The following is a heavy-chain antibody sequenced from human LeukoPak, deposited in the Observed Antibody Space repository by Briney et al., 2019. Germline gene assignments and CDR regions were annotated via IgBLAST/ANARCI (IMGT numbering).Heavy chain of an antibody. V-gene: IGHV3-21*01. Sequence: EGSLRLSCAASGFTFSSYSMNWVRQAPGKGLEWVSSISSSSSYIYYADSVKGRFTISRDNAKNSLYLQMNSLRAEDTAVYYCARVKKSGDYMDVWGKGTTVTVSS. J-gene: IGHJ6*03. CDR1: GFTFSSYS. CDR3: ARVKKSGDYMDV. CDR2: ISSSSSYI. D-gene: IGHD1-26*01.